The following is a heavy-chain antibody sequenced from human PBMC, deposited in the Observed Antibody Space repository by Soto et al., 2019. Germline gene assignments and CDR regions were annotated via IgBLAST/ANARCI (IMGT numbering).Heavy chain of an antibody. J-gene: IGHJ4*02. V-gene: IGHV3-48*03. CDR3: ARFLDSGYDTRHPYFDY. D-gene: IGHD5-12*01. CDR2: ISSSGSTI. CDR1: GFTFSSYE. Sequence: EVQLVESGGGLVQPGGSLRLSCAASGFTFSSYEMNWVRQAPGKGLEWVSYISSSGSTIYYADSVKGRFTISRDNAKNSLYLQMNSLRAEDTAVYYCARFLDSGYDTRHPYFDYWGQGTLVTVSS.